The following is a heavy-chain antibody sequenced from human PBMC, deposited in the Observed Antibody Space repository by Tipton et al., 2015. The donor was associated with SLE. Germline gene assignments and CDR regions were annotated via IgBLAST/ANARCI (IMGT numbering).Heavy chain of an antibody. D-gene: IGHD3-3*01. J-gene: IGHJ3*02. CDR1: GGSFTSSSYY. V-gene: IGHV4-39*07. CDR3: ARDKSFWSGQDAFDI. Sequence: TLSLTCAVYGGSFTSSSYYWAWIRQSPGKGVEWIGEINHRGSTNHNPSLKSRVTISVDTSKNQFSLKLSSVTAADTAVYYCARDKSFWSGQDAFDIWGQGTMVTVSS. CDR2: INHRGST.